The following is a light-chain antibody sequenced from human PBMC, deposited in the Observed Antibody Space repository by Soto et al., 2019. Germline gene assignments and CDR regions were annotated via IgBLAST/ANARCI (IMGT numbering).Light chain of an antibody. V-gene: IGKV3-15*01. CDR1: QSVGSN. CDR2: GAS. Sequence: EIVMTQSPATLSVSPGERATLSCRASQSVGSNLAWYQLKPGQAPRLLIYGASTRATGIPVRFSGSGSGTQFTLTISSLQSEDFAVYYCHQYDNWPPATFGGGNKVEIK. CDR3: HQYDNWPPAT. J-gene: IGKJ4*01.